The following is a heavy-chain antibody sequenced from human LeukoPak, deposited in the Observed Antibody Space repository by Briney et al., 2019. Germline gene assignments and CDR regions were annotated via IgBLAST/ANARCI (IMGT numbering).Heavy chain of an antibody. CDR2: VSYSGSP. V-gene: IGHV4-39*07. J-gene: IGHJ3*02. CDR3: ARGPSGLRSPFNT. D-gene: IGHD5-12*01. Sequence: SETLSLTCTVSGASINIYTYYWGWIRQPPGKGLEWIGSVSYSGSPYYNPSLTSRATISVDTSRNQVSLKLTSVTAADTAVYYCARGPSGLRSPFNTWGQGTTVTVPS. CDR1: GASINIYTYY.